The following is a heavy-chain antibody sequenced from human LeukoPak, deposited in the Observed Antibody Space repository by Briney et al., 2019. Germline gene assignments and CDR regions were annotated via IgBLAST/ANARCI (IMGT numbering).Heavy chain of an antibody. V-gene: IGHV1-69*13. J-gene: IGHJ3*02. CDR2: IIPIFGTA. CDR3: ATESYSGSYLYDFDI. D-gene: IGHD1-26*01. Sequence: ASVKVSCKASVGTFSSYAISWVRQAPGQGLEWMGGIIPIFGTANYAQKFQGRVTITADESTSTAYMELSSLRSEDTAVYYCATESYSGSYLYDFDIWGQGTMVTVSS. CDR1: VGTFSSYA.